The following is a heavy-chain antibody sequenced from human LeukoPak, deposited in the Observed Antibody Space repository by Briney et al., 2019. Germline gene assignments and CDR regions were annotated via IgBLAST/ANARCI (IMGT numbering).Heavy chain of an antibody. CDR3: ARDRELLGVITFVSDY. J-gene: IGHJ4*02. CDR1: VFTFSSYS. Sequence: GGSLRLSCAASVFTFSSYSLNWVRQAPGKGLEWVSSISSSSSYIYYADSVKGRFTISRDNAKNSLYLQINSLRAEDTAVYYCARDRELLGVITFVSDYWGQGTLVTVSS. D-gene: IGHD3-22*01. CDR2: ISSSSSYI. V-gene: IGHV3-21*01.